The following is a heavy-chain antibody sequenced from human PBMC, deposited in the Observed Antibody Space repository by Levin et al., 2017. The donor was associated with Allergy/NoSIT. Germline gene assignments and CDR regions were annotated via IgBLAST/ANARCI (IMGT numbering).Heavy chain of an antibody. Sequence: GGSLRLSCAASGFTFSSHAMAWVRQAPGKGLEWVSGLRPSGDSTYYADSVKGRFTVSRDNSKNTLFLQMNSLRPEDTAVYYCAKDRDYGGSSGIFDYWGQGTLVTVSS. J-gene: IGHJ4*02. CDR2: LRPSGDST. D-gene: IGHD4-23*01. CDR1: GFTFSSHA. CDR3: AKDRDYGGSSGIFDY. V-gene: IGHV3-23*01.